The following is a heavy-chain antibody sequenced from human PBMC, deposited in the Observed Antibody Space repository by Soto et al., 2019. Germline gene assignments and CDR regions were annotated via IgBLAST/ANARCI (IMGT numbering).Heavy chain of an antibody. J-gene: IGHJ4*02. V-gene: IGHV1-18*01. CDR2: TRPNNGNT. CDR3: VRDLDGSGSYYTDY. CDR1: GHTFSIYG. Sequence: ASVKVSCKASGHTFSIYGINWVRQAPGQGLEWMGWTRPNNGNTKYAQNLQGRVTMTTDTSTSTAYMELRSLRPDDTAVYYCVRDLDGSGSYYTDYWGQGTLVTVSS. D-gene: IGHD3-10*01.